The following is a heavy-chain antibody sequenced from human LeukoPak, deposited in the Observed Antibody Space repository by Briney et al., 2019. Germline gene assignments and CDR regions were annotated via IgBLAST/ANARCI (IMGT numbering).Heavy chain of an antibody. J-gene: IGHJ4*02. V-gene: IGHV1-69*05. D-gene: IGHD6-19*01. CDR2: IIPIFGTA. CDR1: GGTFSSYA. Sequence: EASVKVSCKASGGTFSSYAISWVRQAPGQGLEWMGGIIPIFGTANYAQKFQGRVTITTDESTSTAYMELSSLRSEDTAVYYCASVAVAGTPPRYWGQGTLVTVSP. CDR3: ASVAVAGTPPRY.